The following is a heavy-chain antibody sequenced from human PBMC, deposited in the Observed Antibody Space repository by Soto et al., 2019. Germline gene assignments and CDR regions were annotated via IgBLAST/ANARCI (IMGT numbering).Heavy chain of an antibody. D-gene: IGHD1-26*01. V-gene: IGHV4-59*01. J-gene: IGHJ4*02. CDR1: DGSINNYH. CDR2: IYFTGST. Sequence: QVQLQESGPGPVKPSETLSLTCTVSDGSINNYHWSWIRQPPGEGLEWIGYIYFTGSTNYNPSLKSRVNMSVDTSKNQFSLKLSSVTAADTAMYYCARMLRSGALDYWGQGSLVTVSS. CDR3: ARMLRSGALDY.